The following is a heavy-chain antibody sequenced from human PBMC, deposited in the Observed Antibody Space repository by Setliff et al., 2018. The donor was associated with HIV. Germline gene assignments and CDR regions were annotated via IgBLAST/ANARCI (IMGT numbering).Heavy chain of an antibody. V-gene: IGHV3-48*04. J-gene: IGHJ6*03. CDR2: ISSTGYTI. D-gene: IGHD3-16*01. CDR3: ARDFLGDGYMDV. CDR1: GFTVSSNY. Sequence: GGSLRLSCAASGFTVSSNYMTWVRQAPGKGPEWVSCISSTGYTIYYADSVKGRFTISRDNAKNSLYLQMNSLRAEDTAVYYCARDFLGDGYMDVWGKGTTVTVSS.